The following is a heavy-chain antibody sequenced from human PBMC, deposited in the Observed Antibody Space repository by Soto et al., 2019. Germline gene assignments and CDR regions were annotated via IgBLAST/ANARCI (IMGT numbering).Heavy chain of an antibody. CDR2: IVVGSGNT. CDR3: AADLSTIFGVVIKKGYYYGMDV. J-gene: IGHJ6*02. CDR1: GFTFTSSA. D-gene: IGHD3-3*01. Sequence: ASVKVSCKASGFTFTSSAVQWVRQARGQRLEWIGWIVVGSGNTNYAQKFQERVTITRDMSTSTAYMELSSLRSEDTAVYYCAADLSTIFGVVIKKGYYYGMDVWGQGTTVTVSS. V-gene: IGHV1-58*01.